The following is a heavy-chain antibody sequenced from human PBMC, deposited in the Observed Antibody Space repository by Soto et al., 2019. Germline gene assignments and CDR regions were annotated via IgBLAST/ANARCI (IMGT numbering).Heavy chain of an antibody. Sequence: ASGKVSCKVSGYTLTKLSMPWVRQALGKGLEWMGGFDPEDGETIYAQKFQGRVTMTEDTSTDTAYMELSSLRSEDTAVYYCAILIAVAGPDAFDIWGQGTMVTVSS. V-gene: IGHV1-24*01. CDR3: AILIAVAGPDAFDI. CDR1: GYTLTKLS. CDR2: FDPEDGET. J-gene: IGHJ3*02. D-gene: IGHD6-19*01.